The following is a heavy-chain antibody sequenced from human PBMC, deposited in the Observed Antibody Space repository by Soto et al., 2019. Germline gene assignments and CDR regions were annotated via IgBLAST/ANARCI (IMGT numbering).Heavy chain of an antibody. CDR3: AKDPKYCTSTSCYD. J-gene: IGHJ3*01. CDR1: GFTFSTYA. CDR2: ISASGAGT. D-gene: IGHD2-2*01. V-gene: IGHV3-23*01. Sequence: EVQLLESGGGLVQHGGSLRLSCAASGFTFSTYAMSWVRQAPGKGLEWVSTISASGAGTYYADSVKGRFTISRDNSKNTLYLQMNSLRAEDTAVYYCAKDPKYCTSTSCYDWGQGTMVTVSS.